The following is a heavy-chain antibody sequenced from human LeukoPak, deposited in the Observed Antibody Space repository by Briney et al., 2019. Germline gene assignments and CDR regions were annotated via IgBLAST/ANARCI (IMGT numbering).Heavy chain of an antibody. CDR3: AKGTNRCWFSAFDI. V-gene: IGHV3-30*18. J-gene: IGHJ3*02. CDR2: ISYDGSNK. D-gene: IGHD1-14*01. Sequence: GGSLRLSCAASGFTFSSYGMHWVRQAPGKGLEWVAVISYDGSNKYYADSVKGRFTISRDNSKNTLYLQMNSLRAEDTAVYYCAKGTNRCWFSAFDIWGQGTMVTVSS. CDR1: GFTFSSYG.